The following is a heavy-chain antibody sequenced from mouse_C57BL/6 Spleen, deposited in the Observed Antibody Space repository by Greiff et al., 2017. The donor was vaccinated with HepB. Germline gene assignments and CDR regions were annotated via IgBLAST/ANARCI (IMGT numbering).Heavy chain of an antibody. V-gene: IGHV1-50*01. J-gene: IGHJ3*01. Sequence: VQLQQPGAELVKPGASVKLSCKASGYTFTSYWMQWVKQRPGQGLEWIGEIDPSDSYTNYNQKFKGKATLTVDTSSNTAYIQLSSLTSEDSAVYYCARGDYRNPWFGYWGQGTLVTVSA. D-gene: IGHD2-5*01. CDR3: ARGDYRNPWFGY. CDR1: GYTFTSYW. CDR2: IDPSDSYT.